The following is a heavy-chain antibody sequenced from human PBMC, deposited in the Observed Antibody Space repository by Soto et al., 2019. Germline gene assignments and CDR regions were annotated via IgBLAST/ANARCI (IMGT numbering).Heavy chain of an antibody. CDR2: SRDKAQGYST. CDR3: VRATYFSDSSGYTRCFDS. D-gene: IGHD3-22*01. J-gene: IGHJ4*02. Sequence: GSLRLACAVAGFTLSDNYIDLFRHAAGECLGWVGRSRDKAQGYSTAYAASVKGRFTTSRDESKKSVYLQMNSLKTEDTAVYYCVRATYFSDSSGYTRCFDSWGQGTLVTVSS. V-gene: IGHV3-72*01. CDR1: GFTLSDNY.